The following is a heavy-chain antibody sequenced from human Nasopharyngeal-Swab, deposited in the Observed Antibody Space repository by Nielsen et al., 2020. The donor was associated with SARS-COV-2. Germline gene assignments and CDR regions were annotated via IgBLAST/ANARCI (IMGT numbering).Heavy chain of an antibody. J-gene: IGHJ4*02. V-gene: IGHV3-74*01. CDR2: INRDDTTA. D-gene: IGHD6-13*01. Sequence: GESLKISCVGSGFTFSSYWMHWVRQAPGKGLVWVSHINRDDTTATYADSVEGRFTISRDNAKNTLYLQMNSLRVEDTAVYYCVPWGTATGRGFGYWGQGILVTVSS. CDR3: VPWGTATGRGFGY. CDR1: GFTFSSYW.